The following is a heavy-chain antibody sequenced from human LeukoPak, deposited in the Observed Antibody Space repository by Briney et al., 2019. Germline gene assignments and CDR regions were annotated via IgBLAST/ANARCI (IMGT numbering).Heavy chain of an antibody. CDR2: IYPGDSDT. J-gene: IGHJ4*02. D-gene: IGHD2-2*01. CDR3: ARHSDYCSSTSCYDY. Sequence: GESLKISCKGSGYNFTSYWIGWVRQMPGKGLEWMGNIYPGDSDTRYSPSFQGQVTISADKSISTAYLQWGSLKASDTAMYYCARHSDYCSSTSCYDYWGQGTLVTVSS. V-gene: IGHV5-51*01. CDR1: GYNFTSYW.